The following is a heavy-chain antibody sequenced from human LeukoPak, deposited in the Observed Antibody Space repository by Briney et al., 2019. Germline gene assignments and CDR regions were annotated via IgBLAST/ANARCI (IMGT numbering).Heavy chain of an antibody. Sequence: SGPTLVKPTETLTLTCTVSGFSLSNARMGVSWIRQPSGKALECLAHIFSNDEKSYSTSLKSRLTISKDTSKSQVVLTMTNMDPVDTATYYCARIVCSGGSCYNDYWGQGTLVTVSS. CDR3: ARIVCSGGSCYNDY. J-gene: IGHJ4*02. CDR2: IFSNDEK. V-gene: IGHV2-26*01. D-gene: IGHD2-15*01. CDR1: GFSLSNARMG.